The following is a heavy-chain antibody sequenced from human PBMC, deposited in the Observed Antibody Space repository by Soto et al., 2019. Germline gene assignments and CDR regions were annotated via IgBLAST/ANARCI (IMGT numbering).Heavy chain of an antibody. Sequence: QVQLQQWGAGLLKPSETLSLTCAVYGGSFSGYYWSWIRQPPGKGLEWIGEINHSGSTNYNPSLKSRVTISXXTXQXXFSLKLSSVTAADTAVYYCASWRGAVAGTVDWFDPWGQGTLVTVSS. D-gene: IGHD6-19*01. CDR2: INHSGST. CDR1: GGSFSGYY. V-gene: IGHV4-34*01. CDR3: ASWRGAVAGTVDWFDP. J-gene: IGHJ5*02.